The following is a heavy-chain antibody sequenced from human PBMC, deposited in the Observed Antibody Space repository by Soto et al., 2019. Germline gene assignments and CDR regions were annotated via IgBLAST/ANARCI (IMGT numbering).Heavy chain of an antibody. J-gene: IGHJ4*02. CDR3: ARRSIVVVPAAGQFDY. CDR2: SYYSGST. Sequence: QLQLQESGPGLVKPSETLSLTCTVSGGSISSSSYYWGWIRQPPGKGLEWIGSSYYSGSTYYNPSLKSRVTISVDTSKTQFSLKLSSVTAADTAVYYCARRSIVVVPAAGQFDYWGQGTLVTVSS. CDR1: GGSISSSSYY. D-gene: IGHD2-2*01. V-gene: IGHV4-39*01.